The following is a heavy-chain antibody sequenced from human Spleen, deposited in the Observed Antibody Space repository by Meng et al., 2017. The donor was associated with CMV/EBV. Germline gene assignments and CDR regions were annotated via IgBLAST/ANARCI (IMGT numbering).Heavy chain of an antibody. V-gene: IGHV4-59*01. CDR2: IYYSGST. J-gene: IGHJ4*02. D-gene: IGHD5-12*01. Sequence: GSLRLSCTVSGGSISSYYWSWIRQPPGKGLEWIGYIYYSGSTNYNPSLKSRVTISVDTSKNQFSLKLSSVTAADTAVYYCARGDSAYDLVDYWGQGTLVTVSS. CDR3: ARGDSAYDLVDY. CDR1: GGSISSYY.